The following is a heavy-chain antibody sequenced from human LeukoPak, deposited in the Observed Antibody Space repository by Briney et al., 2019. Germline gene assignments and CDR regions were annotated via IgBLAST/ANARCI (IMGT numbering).Heavy chain of an antibody. J-gene: IGHJ3*02. Sequence: PGGSLRLSCAASGFTFSSYWMHWVRQAPGKGLEWVSSISSSSSYIYYADSVRGRFTISRDNAKNSLYLQMNSLRAEDTAVYYCARVVLRFLEWSSYAFDIWGKGTTVTVSS. D-gene: IGHD3-3*01. V-gene: IGHV3-21*01. CDR3: ARVVLRFLEWSSYAFDI. CDR2: ISSSSSYI. CDR1: GFTFSSYW.